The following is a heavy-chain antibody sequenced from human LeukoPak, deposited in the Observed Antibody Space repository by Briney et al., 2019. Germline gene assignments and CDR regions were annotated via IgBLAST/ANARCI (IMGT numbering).Heavy chain of an antibody. CDR2: INPIFGTA. D-gene: IGHD6-13*01. CDR1: GGTFSSCD. CDR3: ASPIIVAAGTGYFQH. V-gene: IGHV1-69*05. Sequence: GASVRVSYKASGGTFSSCDISWVRQAPGQGLEWMGGINPIFGTANYAQKFQGRVTITTDESTTTAYMELSSLRSEDTAVYYCASPIIVAAGTGYFQHWGQGTLVTVSS. J-gene: IGHJ1*01.